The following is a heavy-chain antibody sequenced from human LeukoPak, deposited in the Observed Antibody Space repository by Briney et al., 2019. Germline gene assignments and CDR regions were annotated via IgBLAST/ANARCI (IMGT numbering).Heavy chain of an antibody. CDR3: AKEGLRYFDFGF. Sequence: PGGSLRLSCAASGFTFTRSAMSWVRQAPGKGLEWVSAFSGGGDTYYADSVKGRFTTSRDTSKNTLYLQMNSLSAEDTAVYYCAKEGLRYFDFGFWGQGTLVTVSS. J-gene: IGHJ4*02. V-gene: IGHV3-23*01. D-gene: IGHD3-9*01. CDR2: FSGGGDT. CDR1: GFTFTRSA.